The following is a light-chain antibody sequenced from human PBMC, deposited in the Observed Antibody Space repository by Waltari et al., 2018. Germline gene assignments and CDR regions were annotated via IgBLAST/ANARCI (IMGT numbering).Light chain of an antibody. CDR2: GAY. CDR3: QHHVRLPAT. J-gene: IGKJ1*01. V-gene: IGKV3-20*01. CDR1: QSVNTY. Sequence: SCRASQSVNTYLAWFQQKPGQAPRLLIYGAYTRAAGISDRFSGSGFGTDFSLTISRLEAEDFAVYYCQHHVRLPATFGQGTKVEIK.